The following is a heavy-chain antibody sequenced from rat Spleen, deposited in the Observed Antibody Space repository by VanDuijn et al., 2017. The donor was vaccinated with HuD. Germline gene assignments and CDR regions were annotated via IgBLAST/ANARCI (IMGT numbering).Heavy chain of an antibody. D-gene: IGHD1-7*01. CDR3: ARHDALFDY. CDR1: GFTFSDYY. J-gene: IGHJ2*01. CDR2: ISYDGGST. Sequence: EVQLVESGGGLVQPGRSLKLSCAASGFTFSDYYMAWVRQAPTKGLEWVASISYDGGSTYYRDSVKGRFTNSRDNAKSGLYLQMDSLRSEDTATYYCARHDALFDYWGQGFMVTVSS. V-gene: IGHV5-20*01.